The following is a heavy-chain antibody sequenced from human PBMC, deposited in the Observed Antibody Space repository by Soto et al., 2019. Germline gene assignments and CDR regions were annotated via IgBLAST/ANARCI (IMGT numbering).Heavy chain of an antibody. D-gene: IGHD2-2*01. CDR1: GGSFSGYY. J-gene: IGHJ4*02. Sequence: SETLSLTCAVYGGSFSGYYWSWIRQPPGKGLEWIGVINHSGSTNYNPSLKSRVTISVDTSKNQFSLKLSSVTAADTAVYYCARGRSFVVVPAAIPLEDYWGQGTLVTVSS. CDR2: INHSGST. V-gene: IGHV4-34*01. CDR3: ARGRSFVVVPAAIPLEDY.